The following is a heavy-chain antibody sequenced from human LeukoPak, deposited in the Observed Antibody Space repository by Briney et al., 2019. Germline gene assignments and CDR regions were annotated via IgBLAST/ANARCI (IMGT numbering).Heavy chain of an antibody. CDR1: GGSISSYY. D-gene: IGHD6-19*01. CDR3: ARAPGSGWSN. V-gene: IGHV4-38-2*02. J-gene: IGHJ4*02. CDR2: IVHSGNT. Sequence: KSSETLSLTCTVSGGSISSYYWSWIRQPPGEGLEWIASIVHSGNTYYKPSLKSRVTISVDTFKNQFSLRLSSVTAADTALYYCARAPGSGWSNWGQGTLVTVSS.